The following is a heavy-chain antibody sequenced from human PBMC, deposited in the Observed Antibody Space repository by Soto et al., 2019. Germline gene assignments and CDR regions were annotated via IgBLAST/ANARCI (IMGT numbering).Heavy chain of an antibody. CDR2: ISYDGSNK. J-gene: IGHJ4*02. Sequence: GGSLRLSCAASGFTFSSYAMHWVRQAPGKGLEWVAVISYDGSNKYYADSVKGRFTISRDNSKNTLYLQMNSLRAEDTAVYYCARDQDYCSGGSCYPHLRFDYWGQGTLVTVSS. V-gene: IGHV3-30-3*01. CDR1: GFTFSSYA. CDR3: ARDQDYCSGGSCYPHLRFDY. D-gene: IGHD2-15*01.